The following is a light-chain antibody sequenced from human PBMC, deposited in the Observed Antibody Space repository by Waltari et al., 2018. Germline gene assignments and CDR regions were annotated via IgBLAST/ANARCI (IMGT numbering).Light chain of an antibody. CDR1: QDIRKN. J-gene: IGKJ4*01. Sequence: DIQMTKSPSSLSASVGDRVTITCQASQDIRKNLNWFQQKPGKAPQVLIFDASNSQAPVPSRFSGSGSGTDFAFSISSLQPEDIGTYYCQQYANVPLTFGGGTRVEIK. CDR2: DAS. V-gene: IGKV1-33*01. CDR3: QQYANVPLT.